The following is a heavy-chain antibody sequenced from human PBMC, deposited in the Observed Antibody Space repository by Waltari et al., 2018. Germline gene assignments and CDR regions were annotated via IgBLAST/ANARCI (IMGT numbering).Heavy chain of an antibody. CDR2: RHYSGTA. V-gene: IGHV4-39*07. CDR1: GDSISSNYFR. D-gene: IGHD3-16*01. J-gene: IGHJ4*02. CDR3: ASPPPTGGSSFDF. Sequence: QLQLQESGPGLVKPSETLSLTCLVSGDSISSNYFRWGWIRRPPGKGLEWIGHRHYSGTADYNPSLKGRASILVDTSRRHFSLELSSVTAADTAIYYWASPPPTGGSSFDFWGQGIQVTVTS.